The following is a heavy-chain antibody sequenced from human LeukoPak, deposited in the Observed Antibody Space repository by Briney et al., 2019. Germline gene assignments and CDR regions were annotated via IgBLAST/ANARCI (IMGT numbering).Heavy chain of an antibody. D-gene: IGHD1-26*01. Sequence: GGSLRLSCAASGFTFSSYWMSWVRQAPGKGLEWVANIKHDGSESYYVDSLKGRFTISRDNGKNSLYLQMNSLRAEDTAVYYCARDFTQEVIVGADYYYYMDVWGKGTTVTVSS. CDR2: IKHDGSES. CDR1: GFTFSSYW. CDR3: ARDFTQEVIVGADYYYYMDV. V-gene: IGHV3-7*01. J-gene: IGHJ6*03.